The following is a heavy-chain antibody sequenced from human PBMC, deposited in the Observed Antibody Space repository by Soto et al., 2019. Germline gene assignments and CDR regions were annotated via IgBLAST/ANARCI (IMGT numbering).Heavy chain of an antibody. Sequence: EVQLLESGGKLVQPGGSLTLSCAASGFTFSTYAMAWVRQAPGKGLEWVSGVSASGMYTDYADPVKGRFYISRDNSKHTVSLLMNSVRAEDTALYYCAKDRTRRIDGYVFDYRGQATAVSVYS. CDR3: AKDRTRRIDGYVFDY. CDR1: GFTFSTYA. CDR2: VSASGMYT. V-gene: IGHV3-23*01. J-gene: IGHJ4*02. D-gene: IGHD5-18*01.